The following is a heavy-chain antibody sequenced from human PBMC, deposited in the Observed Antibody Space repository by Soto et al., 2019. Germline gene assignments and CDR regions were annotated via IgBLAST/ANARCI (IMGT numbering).Heavy chain of an antibody. V-gene: IGHV4-61*08. D-gene: IGHD5-18*01. J-gene: IGHJ5*02. Sequence: SETLSLTCTVSGGSVTYSDYYWSWIRQPPGKGLEWIGYISYSGSTKYNPSLKSGVTISMDTSKNQFSLKLNSVAAADTAVYYCAKDSGYNYGYFRWFDPWGQGTLVTVSS. CDR3: AKDSGYNYGYFRWFDP. CDR2: ISYSGST. CDR1: GGSVTYSDYY.